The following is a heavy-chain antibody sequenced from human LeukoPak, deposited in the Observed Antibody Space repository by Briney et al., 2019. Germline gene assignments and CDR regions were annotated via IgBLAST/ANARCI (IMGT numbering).Heavy chain of an antibody. Sequence: PSETLSLTCTVSGGSISSYYWSWIRQPPGKGLEWIGHIYYSGSTDYNPSLKSRVTISVDTSKNQFSLKLSSVTAADTAVYYCARVSSAMVTQFDYWGQGTLVTVSS. CDR1: GGSISSYY. V-gene: IGHV4-59*01. D-gene: IGHD5-18*01. CDR2: IYYSGST. J-gene: IGHJ4*02. CDR3: ARVSSAMVTQFDY.